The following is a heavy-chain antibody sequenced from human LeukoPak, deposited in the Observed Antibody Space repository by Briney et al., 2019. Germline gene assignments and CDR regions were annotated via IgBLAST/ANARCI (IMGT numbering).Heavy chain of an antibody. CDR1: GFTFSNAW. D-gene: IGHD6-13*01. Sequence: GSLRLSCAASGFTFSNAWMSWVRQAPGKGLEWVGHIKSKTDGGTTDCAAPVKGRFTISRDDSKNTLYLQMNSLKTEDTAVYYCTRQQLVLDYWGQGTLVTVSS. CDR2: IKSKTDGGTT. J-gene: IGHJ4*02. CDR3: TRQQLVLDY. V-gene: IGHV3-15*01.